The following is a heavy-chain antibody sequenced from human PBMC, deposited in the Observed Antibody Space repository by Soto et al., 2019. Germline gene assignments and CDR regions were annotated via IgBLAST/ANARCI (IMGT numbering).Heavy chain of an antibody. CDR2: ISSEGAST. Sequence: LRLSCSVSGFTFSSYAMHWVRQAPGKGLEYVGSISSEGASTYYPDSVKGRFIISRDNSKNTLYLQMSSLRGEDTAVYYCVKDRYVDYWGQGILVTVSS. J-gene: IGHJ4*02. V-gene: IGHV3-64D*06. CDR3: VKDRYVDY. CDR1: GFTFSSYA.